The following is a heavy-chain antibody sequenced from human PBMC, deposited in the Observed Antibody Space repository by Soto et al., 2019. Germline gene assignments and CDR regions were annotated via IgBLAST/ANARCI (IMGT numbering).Heavy chain of an antibody. CDR1: GFTFSNYA. D-gene: IGHD2-2*02. J-gene: IGHJ4*02. V-gene: IGHV3-23*01. CDR3: AREAFPSFCSSASCYIAQ. Sequence: EVQVLESGGGLVQPGGSLRLSCAVSGFTFSNYAMSWVRQAPGKELEWVSGISGSGANTYYADYVKGRFTISRDNSKNTRYLQMISLRAGDTAVYYCAREAFPSFCSSASCYIAQWGQGTLVTVPS. CDR2: ISGSGANT.